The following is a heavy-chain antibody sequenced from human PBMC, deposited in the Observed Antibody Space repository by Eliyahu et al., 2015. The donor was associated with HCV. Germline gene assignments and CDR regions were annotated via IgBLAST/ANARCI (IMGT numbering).Heavy chain of an antibody. CDR1: GGSFSDSH. Sequence: QVRLQQWGAGMLKSSETLSLTCAVYGGSFSDSHWSWIRQPPGQGLEWIGEINHTGSPKDKSSLENRLTISVDTSKNQFSLQLTSVTAADTAVYYCARDTYSGPRNFDYWGQGTLVTVSS. J-gene: IGHJ4*02. CDR2: INHTGSP. V-gene: IGHV4-34*01. CDR3: ARDTYSGPRNFDY. D-gene: IGHD5-12*01.